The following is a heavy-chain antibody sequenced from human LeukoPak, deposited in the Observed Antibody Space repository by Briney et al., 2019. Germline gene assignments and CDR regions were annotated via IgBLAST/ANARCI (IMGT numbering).Heavy chain of an antibody. V-gene: IGHV3-20*04. Sequence: GGSLRLSCAASGFTFDGYGMSWVRQAPGKGLEWVSGINWNGGSTGYADSVKGRFTISRDNAKNSLYLQMNSLRAEDTALYYCARGRCSGGSCYNAFDIWGQGTMVTVSS. CDR2: INWNGGST. CDR1: GFTFDGYG. D-gene: IGHD2-15*01. CDR3: ARGRCSGGSCYNAFDI. J-gene: IGHJ3*02.